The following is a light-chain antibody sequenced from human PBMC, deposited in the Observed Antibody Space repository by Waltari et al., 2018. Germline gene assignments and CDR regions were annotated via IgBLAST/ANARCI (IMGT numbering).Light chain of an antibody. CDR2: VAS. J-gene: IGKJ5*01. CDR3: QQANSFPLT. CDR1: QDIRTS. V-gene: IGKV1-12*01. Sequence: DIQMTQSPSSVSASIGDRVTITCRASQDIRTSLAWYQQKPGKAPKLLIFVASSLQSGVPPRFSGSGSGTDFTLTINSLQPEDFASYHCQQANSFPLTFGQGTRLEIK.